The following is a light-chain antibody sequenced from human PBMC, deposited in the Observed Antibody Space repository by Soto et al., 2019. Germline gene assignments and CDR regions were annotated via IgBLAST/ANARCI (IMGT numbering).Light chain of an antibody. J-gene: IGLJ2*01. Sequence: QPVLTQSPSASASLGASVKLTCTLSSGHSNYAIAWHQQQPEKGPRFLMKLNSDGSHSKGDGIPDRFSGSSSGAERYLTISTLQSEYEADYYCQTWVTGIHIFGGGTKLTVL. V-gene: IGLV4-69*01. CDR1: SGHSNYA. CDR2: LNSDGSH. CDR3: QTWVTGIHI.